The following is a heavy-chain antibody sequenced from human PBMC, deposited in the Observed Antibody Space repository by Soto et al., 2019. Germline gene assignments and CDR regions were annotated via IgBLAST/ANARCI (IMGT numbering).Heavy chain of an antibody. CDR2: IYHGGST. D-gene: IGHD3-10*01. CDR3: ARDADNYYGSGSYSYYFDY. CDR1: GGSISSSNW. J-gene: IGHJ4*02. Sequence: LSLTCAVSGGSISSSNWCSWVRQPPGKGLEWIGEIYHGGSTNYNPSLKSRVTISVDKSKNQFSLKLSSVTAADTAVYYCARDADNYYGSGSYSYYFDYWGQGTLVTVSS. V-gene: IGHV4-4*02.